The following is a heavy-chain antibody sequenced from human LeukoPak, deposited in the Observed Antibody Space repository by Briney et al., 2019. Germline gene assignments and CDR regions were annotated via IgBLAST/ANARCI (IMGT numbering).Heavy chain of an antibody. V-gene: IGHV4-34*01. Sequence: PSETLSLTCAVYGGSFSQYYWSWMRQPPGKGLEWIGEINYSGGNNYNPSLKSRLTISVDTSKNQFSLRLGSVTAADTAIYYCARHAPVEPPARAFDFWGHGNLVVV. J-gene: IGHJ4*01. CDR2: INYSGGN. D-gene: IGHD2-2*01. CDR1: GGSFSQYY. CDR3: ARHAPVEPPARAFDF.